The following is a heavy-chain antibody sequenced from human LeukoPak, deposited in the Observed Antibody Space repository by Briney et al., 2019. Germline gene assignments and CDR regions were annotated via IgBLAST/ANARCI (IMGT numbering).Heavy chain of an antibody. CDR2: IYYSGST. Sequence: SETLSLTCTVSGGSISSSSYYWGWSRQPPGKGPEWIGSIYYSGSTYYNPSLKSRVTISVDTSKNQFSLNLSSVTAADTAVYYCARLYYDSSSYYQICYFDYWGQGTLVTVSS. J-gene: IGHJ4*02. V-gene: IGHV4-39*01. D-gene: IGHD3-22*01. CDR3: ARLYYDSSSYYQICYFDY. CDR1: GGSISSSSYY.